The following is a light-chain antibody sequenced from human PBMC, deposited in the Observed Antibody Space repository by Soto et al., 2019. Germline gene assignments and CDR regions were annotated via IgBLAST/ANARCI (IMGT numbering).Light chain of an antibody. V-gene: IGLV8-61*01. CDR1: SGSVSTSYY. Sequence: QTVVTQEASFSVSPGGTVTLTCGLSSGSVSTSYYPSWYQQTPGQAPRTLIYSTNTRSSGVPDRFSGSILGNKAALTITGAQADDESDYYCVLYMGSGIVVFVGGTKLTVL. CDR2: STN. J-gene: IGLJ2*01. CDR3: VLYMGSGIVV.